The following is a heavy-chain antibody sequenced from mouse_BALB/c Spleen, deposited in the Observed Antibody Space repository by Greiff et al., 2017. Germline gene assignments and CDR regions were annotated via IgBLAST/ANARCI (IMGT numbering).Heavy chain of an antibody. CDR3: ARTYDGYYVRYAMDY. Sequence: QVTLKVSGPGILQPSQTLSLTCSFSGFSLSTSGMSVGWIRQPSGKGLEWLAHIWWNDDKYYNPALKSRLTISKDTSNNQVFLKIASVVTADTATYYCARTYDGYYVRYAMDYWGQGTSVTVSS. CDR1: GFSLSTSGMS. J-gene: IGHJ4*01. D-gene: IGHD2-3*01. CDR2: IWWNDDK. V-gene: IGHV8-8*01.